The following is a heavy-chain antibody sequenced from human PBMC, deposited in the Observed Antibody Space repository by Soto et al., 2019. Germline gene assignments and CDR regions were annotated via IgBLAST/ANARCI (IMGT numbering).Heavy chain of an antibody. V-gene: IGHV3-23*01. CDR1: GFTFSSYA. CDR3: AKDKDWSGVYGMDV. Sequence: EVQLLESGGGLVQPGGSLSLSCAASGFTFSSYAMSWVRQPPGKGREWVTAINGGSTTYYADSVKGRFTISRDNSKNTLYLQMNSLRAEDTAVYYCAKDKDWSGVYGMDVWGQGTTVTVSS. D-gene: IGHD3-3*01. J-gene: IGHJ6*02. CDR2: INGGSTT.